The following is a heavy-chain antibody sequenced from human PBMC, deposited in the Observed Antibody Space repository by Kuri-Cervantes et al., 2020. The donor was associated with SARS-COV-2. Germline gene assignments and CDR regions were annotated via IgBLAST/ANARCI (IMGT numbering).Heavy chain of an antibody. J-gene: IGHJ4*02. D-gene: IGHD5/OR15-5a*01. V-gene: IGHV4-61*01. CDR2: IHSGAST. CDR1: GGSVSTSSDN. Sequence: SETLSLTCTVSGGSVSTSSDNWSWLRQSPGEGLEWIGHIHSGASTTYNPSLKSRATISADTSKNQVSLTLSSVTAADTAVYYCARGRTRSTIYFFDSWGQGTLVTVSS. CDR3: ARGRTRSTIYFFDS.